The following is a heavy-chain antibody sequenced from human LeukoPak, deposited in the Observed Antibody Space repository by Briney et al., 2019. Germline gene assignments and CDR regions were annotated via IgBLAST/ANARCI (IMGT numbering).Heavy chain of an antibody. CDR2: VYYSGST. CDR1: GDSISEYY. CDR3: ARELDGNGGWFDP. V-gene: IGHV4-59*12. D-gene: IGHD5-24*01. Sequence: SETLSLTCTVSGDSISEYYWSWIRQPPGKGPEWIGEVYYSGSTHYNPSLKSRVTISVDTSKNQFSLRLRSVSAADTAVYYCARELDGNGGWFDPWGQGTPVTVSS. J-gene: IGHJ5*02.